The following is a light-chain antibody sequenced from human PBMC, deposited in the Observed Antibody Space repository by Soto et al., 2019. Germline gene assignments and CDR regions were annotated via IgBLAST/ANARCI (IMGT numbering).Light chain of an antibody. J-gene: IGKJ1*01. CDR3: QQSDSTPWT. V-gene: IGKV1-39*01. CDR1: QTISSY. Sequence: DIQMTQSPSSLSASVGDSVAITCRASQTISSYLNWYQQQPGTAPKLLIYAASSLHSGVPSRFSGSGSGTDFTLTISSLQPEDVATYYCQQSDSTPWTFGQGTKVDIK. CDR2: AAS.